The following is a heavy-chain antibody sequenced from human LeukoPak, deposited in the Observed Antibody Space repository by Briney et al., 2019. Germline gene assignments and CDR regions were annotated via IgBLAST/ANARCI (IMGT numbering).Heavy chain of an antibody. D-gene: IGHD4-17*01. J-gene: IGHJ5*02. CDR2: IYYSGST. CDR1: GGSISSYY. Sequence: PSETLSLTCTVSGGSISSYYWSWIRQPPGKGLEWIGYIYYSGSTNYNPSLKSRVTISVKTSKNQFSLKLRSVTAADTAVYYCARGLGGDYVLSWFDPWGQGTLVTVSS. V-gene: IGHV4-59*01. CDR3: ARGLGGDYVLSWFDP.